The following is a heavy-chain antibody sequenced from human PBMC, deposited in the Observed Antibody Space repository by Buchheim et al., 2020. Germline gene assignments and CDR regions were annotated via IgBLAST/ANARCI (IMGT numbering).Heavy chain of an antibody. CDR3: ARSRTSRIAARPYYYYYGMDV. V-gene: IGHV1-8*01. J-gene: IGHJ6*02. Sequence: QVQLVQSGAEVKKPGASVKVSCKASGYTFTSYDINWVRQATGQGLEWMGWMNPNSGNTGYAQKFQGRVTMTRNTSISTAYMELSSLRSEDTAVYYCARSRTSRIAARPYYYYYGMDVWGQGTT. CDR1: GYTFTSYD. CDR2: MNPNSGNT. D-gene: IGHD6-6*01.